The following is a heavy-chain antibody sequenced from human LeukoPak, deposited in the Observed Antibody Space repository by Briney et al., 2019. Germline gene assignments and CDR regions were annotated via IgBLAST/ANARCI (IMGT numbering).Heavy chain of an antibody. CDR2: ISGSGDIT. Sequence: PGGSLRLSCAASGFTFSSYAMSWVRQAPGKGLEWVSAISGSGDITYLADSVKGRFTISRDNSKNTLYLQMSSLRAEDTAVYYCVKNGYSSSWYFQFDYWGQGTLVTVSS. V-gene: IGHV3-23*01. D-gene: IGHD6-13*01. J-gene: IGHJ4*02. CDR1: GFTFSSYA. CDR3: VKNGYSSSWYFQFDY.